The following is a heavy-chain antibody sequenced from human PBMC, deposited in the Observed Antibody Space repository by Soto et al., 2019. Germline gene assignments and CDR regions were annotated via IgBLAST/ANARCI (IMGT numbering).Heavy chain of an antibody. V-gene: IGHV4-59*01. CDR3: ARYGSGSSVWFDP. Sequence: PSETLSLTCTVSGGSMSSYYWSWIRQPPGKGLEWIGYIYYSGSTIYSPSLKSRVTISVDTSKNQFSLKLSSVTAADTAVYYCARYGSGSSVWFDPWGQGTLVTVSS. CDR2: IYYSGST. CDR1: GGSMSSYY. D-gene: IGHD3-10*01. J-gene: IGHJ5*02.